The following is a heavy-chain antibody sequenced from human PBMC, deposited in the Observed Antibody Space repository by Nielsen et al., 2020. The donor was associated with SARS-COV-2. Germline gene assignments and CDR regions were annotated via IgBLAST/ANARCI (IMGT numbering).Heavy chain of an antibody. CDR2: INPDSGGS. Sequence: ASVKVSCKASGYTFIDYYIHWVRQAPGQGLEWMGRINPDSGGSSYAQKFQGRVTITSDTSITTAYMDLNSLISDDTAVYYCARTGRHYYNSRGPGVADFWGQGTHVTVSS. D-gene: IGHD3-22*01. J-gene: IGHJ4*02. CDR1: GYTFIDYY. V-gene: IGHV1-2*06. CDR3: ARTGRHYYNSRGPGVADF.